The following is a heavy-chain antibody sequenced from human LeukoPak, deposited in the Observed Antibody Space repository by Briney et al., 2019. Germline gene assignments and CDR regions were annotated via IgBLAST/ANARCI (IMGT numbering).Heavy chain of an antibody. D-gene: IGHD3-22*01. J-gene: IGHJ4*02. CDR1: GFSVSSNY. CDR2: IYSGGTT. CDR3: AGRYDSSGYPPH. V-gene: IGHV3-53*01. Sequence: GGSLRLSCAASGFSVSSNYVSWVRQAPGKGLEWVSVIYSGGTTYYADSIKGRFTISRDNSKNTLYLQMNSLRAEDTAVYYCAGRYDSSGYPPHWGQGTPVTVSS.